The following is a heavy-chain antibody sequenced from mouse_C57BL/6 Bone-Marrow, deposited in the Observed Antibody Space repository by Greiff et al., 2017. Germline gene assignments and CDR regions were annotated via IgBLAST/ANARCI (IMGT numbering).Heavy chain of an antibody. V-gene: IGHV1-50*01. CDR2: IDPSDSYT. J-gene: IGHJ4*01. D-gene: IGHD3-1*01. CDR3: ARWGYDAIDD. CDR1: GYTFTSYW. Sequence: VQLQQPGAELVKPGASVKLSCKASGYTFTSYWMQWVKQRPGQGLEWIGEIDPSDSYTNYNQKFKGKATLTVDTSSSTAYMQLSSLTSEDSAVYYCARWGYDAIDDWGQGTSVTVSS.